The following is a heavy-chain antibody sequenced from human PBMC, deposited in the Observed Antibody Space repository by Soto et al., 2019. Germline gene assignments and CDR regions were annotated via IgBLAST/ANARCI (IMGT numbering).Heavy chain of an antibody. CDR2: ISYDGSNK. Sequence: QVQLMESGGGVVQPGRSLRLSCTASGFTFSNYGMHWVRQAPGKGLKWVAVISYDGSNKYYADSVKGRFTISRDNSKNTLYVQMNSLRAEDTAVYYCARGRDYLGGDFDYWGQGTLVTVSS. CDR3: ARGRDYLGGDFDY. V-gene: IGHV3-30-3*01. J-gene: IGHJ4*02. D-gene: IGHD3-16*01. CDR1: GFTFSNYG.